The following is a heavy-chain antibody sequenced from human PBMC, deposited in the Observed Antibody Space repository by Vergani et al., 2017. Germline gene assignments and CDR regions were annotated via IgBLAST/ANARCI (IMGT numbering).Heavy chain of an antibody. V-gene: IGHV3-30*18. CDR2: ISYDGSNK. CDR1: GFTFSSYR. D-gene: IGHD1-1*01. CDR3: AKALGTLAGY. J-gene: IGHJ4*02. Sequence: QVQLVESGGGVVQPGRSLRLSCAASGFTFSSYRMHWVRQAPGKGLEWVAVISYDGSNKYYADSVKGRFTISRDNSKNTLYLQMNSLRAEDTAVYYCAKALGTLAGYWGQGTLVTVSS.